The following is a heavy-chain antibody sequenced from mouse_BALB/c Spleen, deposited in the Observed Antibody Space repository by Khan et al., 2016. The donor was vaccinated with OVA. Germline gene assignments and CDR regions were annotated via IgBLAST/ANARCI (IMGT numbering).Heavy chain of an antibody. Sequence: QVQLQQSGAELARPGASVKMSCKASGYTFTSYTMHWVRQRPGQALGGIGHINPSNNYTNYNQNFKDKATLIVDKSSSTAYMQLSSLTSEDSAVYYCVREGAYYRSDGWFAYWGQGTLVTVSA. J-gene: IGHJ3*01. D-gene: IGHD2-14*01. CDR3: VREGAYYRSDGWFAY. CDR1: GYTFTSYT. V-gene: IGHV1-4*01. CDR2: INPSNNYT.